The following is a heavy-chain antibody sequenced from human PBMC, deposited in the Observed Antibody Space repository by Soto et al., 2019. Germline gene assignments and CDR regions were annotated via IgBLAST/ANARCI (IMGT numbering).Heavy chain of an antibody. V-gene: IGHV4-31*03. Sequence: SETLSLTCTVSGVSISSGGYYWSWMRQHPGKGLEWIGYIYYSGSTYYNPSLKGRVTISVDTSKNQFSLKLSSVTAADTAVYYCARDCSGGSCYGNDAFDIWGQGTMVTVSS. CDR2: IYYSGST. J-gene: IGHJ3*02. D-gene: IGHD2-15*01. CDR1: GVSISSGGYY. CDR3: ARDCSGGSCYGNDAFDI.